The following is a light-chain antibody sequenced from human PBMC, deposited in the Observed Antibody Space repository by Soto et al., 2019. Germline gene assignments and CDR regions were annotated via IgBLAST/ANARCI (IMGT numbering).Light chain of an antibody. CDR1: SSDVGNCNC. V-gene: IGLV2-14*01. CDR3: SSFTSSNTWV. CDR2: EVT. Sequence: QSVLTQPASVSGSPGQSITISCTGTSSDVGNCNCVSWYQQYPGKAPKLMIYEVTNRPSGVSYRVSGSKSGNTASLTIAGLQAEDEADYYCSSFTSSNTWVFGGGTKLTVL. J-gene: IGLJ3*02.